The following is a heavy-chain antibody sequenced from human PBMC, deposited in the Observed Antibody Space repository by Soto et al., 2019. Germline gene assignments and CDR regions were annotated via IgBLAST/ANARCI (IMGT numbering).Heavy chain of an antibody. CDR3: ARDPDEDQLNPGGSFVN. V-gene: IGHV3-53*05. Sequence: HPGGSLRLSCAASGFTVSSNYMSWVRQAPGKGLEWVSVIYSGGSTYYADSVKGRFTISRDNTKNTLYLQMSSLRPDDTAVYYCARDPDEDQLNPGGSFVNWGQGSLATVSS. CDR2: IYSGGST. D-gene: IGHD2-2*01. J-gene: IGHJ4*02. CDR1: GFTVSSNY.